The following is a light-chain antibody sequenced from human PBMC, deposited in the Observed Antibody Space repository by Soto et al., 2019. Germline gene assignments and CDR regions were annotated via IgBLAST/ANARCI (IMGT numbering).Light chain of an antibody. CDR3: QQYNDWPRT. Sequence: EVVMTQSPAILPVSPGERATLSCRACQSVGINVAWYQQKPGQAPRLLIYGASTRATGSPDRFSASGSATEFTLTISSLLSEDFAVYYCQQYNDWPRTFGQGTKVDI. CDR1: QSVGIN. J-gene: IGKJ1*01. V-gene: IGKV3-15*01. CDR2: GAS.